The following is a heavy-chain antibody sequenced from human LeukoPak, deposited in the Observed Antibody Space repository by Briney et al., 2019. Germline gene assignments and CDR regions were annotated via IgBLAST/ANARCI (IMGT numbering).Heavy chain of an antibody. CDR3: AINDILTGPSRDWYFDL. Sequence: SVKVSCKASGGTFSSYAISWVRQAPGQGLEWMGGIIPIFGTANYAQKFQGRVTITADESTSTAYMELSSLRSEDTAVHYCAINDILTGPSRDWYFDLWGRGTLVTVPS. V-gene: IGHV1-69*13. CDR1: GGTFSSYA. J-gene: IGHJ2*01. CDR2: IIPIFGTA. D-gene: IGHD3-9*01.